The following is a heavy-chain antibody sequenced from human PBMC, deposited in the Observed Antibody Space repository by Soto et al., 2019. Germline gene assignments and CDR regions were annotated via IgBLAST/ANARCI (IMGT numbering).Heavy chain of an antibody. CDR3: ATYAHPTFDS. Sequence: EVQLVESGGGLVQPGGSLRLSCAASGFTFSNYWMSWVRQAPGKGPEWVANIKQDGSEKNYVDSVEGRFTISRDNAKNSLYLQMNSLRAEDTAVYYCATYAHPTFDSWGQGTLVTVSS. CDR2: IKQDGSEK. CDR1: GFTFSNYW. V-gene: IGHV3-7*01. D-gene: IGHD1-26*01. J-gene: IGHJ5*01.